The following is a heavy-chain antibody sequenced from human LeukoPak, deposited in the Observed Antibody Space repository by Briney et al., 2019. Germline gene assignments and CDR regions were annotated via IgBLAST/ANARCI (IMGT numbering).Heavy chain of an antibody. CDR1: GFTFSSYG. J-gene: IGHJ6*03. CDR2: IRYDGSNK. V-gene: IGHV3-30*02. D-gene: IGHD3-3*02. Sequence: PGGSLRLSCAASGFTFSSYGMHWVRQAPGKGLEWVAFIRYDGSNKYYADSVKGRFTISRENSKNTMYLQMVSLRAEDTAVYYCAKDGRDVLAFLERLPEDVYYVAVWGKGTTVTVSS. CDR3: AKDGRDVLAFLERLPEDVYYVAV.